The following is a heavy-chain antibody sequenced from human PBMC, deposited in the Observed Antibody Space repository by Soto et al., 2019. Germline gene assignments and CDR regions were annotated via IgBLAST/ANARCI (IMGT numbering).Heavy chain of an antibody. CDR1: GFTFSSYA. V-gene: IGHV3-30-3*01. Sequence: PGGSLRLSCAASGFTFSSYAMHWVRQAPGKGLEWVAVISYDGSNKYYADSVKGRFTISRDNSKNTLYLQMNSLRAEDTAVYYCARDYVPHYASSYYYYGMDVWGQGTTVTVSS. D-gene: IGHD2-2*01. J-gene: IGHJ6*02. CDR2: ISYDGSNK. CDR3: ARDYVPHYASSYYYYGMDV.